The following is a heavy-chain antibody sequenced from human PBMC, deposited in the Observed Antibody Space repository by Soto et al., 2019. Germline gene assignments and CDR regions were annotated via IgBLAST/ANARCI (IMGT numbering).Heavy chain of an antibody. D-gene: IGHD6-6*01. Sequence: SETLSLTCAVYGVSVSGYYWSWIRQPPGKGLEWIGEINHSGSTNYNPSLKSRVTISVDTSKNQFSLKLSSVTAADTAVYYCARGPVAARPGDHYCYGMDVWGQGTTVTVSS. CDR3: ARGPVAARPGDHYCYGMDV. J-gene: IGHJ6*02. V-gene: IGHV4-34*01. CDR2: INHSGST. CDR1: GVSVSGYY.